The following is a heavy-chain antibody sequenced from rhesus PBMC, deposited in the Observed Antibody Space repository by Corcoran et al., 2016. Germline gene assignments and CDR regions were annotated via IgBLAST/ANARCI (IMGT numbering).Heavy chain of an antibody. V-gene: IGHV4S14*01. Sequence: QVQLQESGPGLVKPSETLSLTCAVSGYSISSNYWNWIRQPPGKGLEWIGSIYGSGGSNYLHPSLKSRVTLSVDTSKNQFSLKLSSVTAADTAVYYCARERGYYGSNLIDYWGQGVLVTVSS. CDR3: ARERGYYGSNLIDY. CDR1: GYSISSNY. CDR2: IYGSGGSN. J-gene: IGHJ4*01. D-gene: IGHD4-29*01.